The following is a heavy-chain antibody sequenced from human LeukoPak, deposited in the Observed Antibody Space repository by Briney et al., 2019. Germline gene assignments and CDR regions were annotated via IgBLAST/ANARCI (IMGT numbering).Heavy chain of an antibody. J-gene: IGHJ4*02. CDR1: GFXFSNYA. Sequence: PGGSLRLSCSASGFXFSNYAMHWVRQAPGKGLEYVSPICTNGGHTYYADSLQGRFTISRDDSKNTLYLQMSSLRAEDTALYYCVKDLLGYCSSTSCYATGPFDYWGQGTLVTVSS. V-gene: IGHV3-64D*09. D-gene: IGHD2-2*01. CDR3: VKDLLGYCSSTSCYATGPFDY. CDR2: ICTNGGHT.